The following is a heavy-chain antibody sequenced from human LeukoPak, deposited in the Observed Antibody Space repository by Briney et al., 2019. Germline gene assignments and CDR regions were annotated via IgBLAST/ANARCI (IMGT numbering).Heavy chain of an antibody. CDR3: ARQFLNDSSDYYREAFDI. D-gene: IGHD3-22*01. Sequence: PSETLSLTCAVYGVSFSGYYWSWIRQPPGKGLEWIGEINHSGSTNYNPSLKSRVTISVDTSKNQFSLKLSSVTAADTAVYYCARQFLNDSSDYYREAFDIWGQGTMVTVSS. V-gene: IGHV4-34*01. CDR2: INHSGST. CDR1: GVSFSGYY. J-gene: IGHJ3*02.